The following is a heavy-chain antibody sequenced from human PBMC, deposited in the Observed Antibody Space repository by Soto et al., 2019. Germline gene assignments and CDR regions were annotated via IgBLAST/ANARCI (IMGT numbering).Heavy chain of an antibody. Sequence: QVQLQESGPGVVKPSETLSLTCTVTGASVINDYWNWIRQPPGKGLEWIGFVYDSGSTSYNSALKSRLTISVDTSKNQCSLKLSSVTAADTAVYYCVRQVGATGSYSYAVWGQGTMVTVSS. CDR2: VYDSGST. D-gene: IGHD1-26*01. CDR1: GASVINDY. J-gene: IGHJ3*01. V-gene: IGHV4-59*02. CDR3: VRQVGATGSYSYAV.